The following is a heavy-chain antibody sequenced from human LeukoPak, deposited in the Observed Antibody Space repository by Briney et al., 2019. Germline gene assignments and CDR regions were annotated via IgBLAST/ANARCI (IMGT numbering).Heavy chain of an antibody. Sequence: GASVKVSCKASGYTFTSYDINWVRQATGQGLEWMGWMNPNSGNTGYAQKFQGRVTMTRNTSISTAYMELSSLRSEDTAVYYCARMNYVSSGWGAPFDYWGQGTLVTVSS. J-gene: IGHJ4*02. CDR3: ARMNYVSSGWGAPFDY. CDR1: GYTFTSYD. D-gene: IGHD1-7*01. CDR2: MNPNSGNT. V-gene: IGHV1-8*01.